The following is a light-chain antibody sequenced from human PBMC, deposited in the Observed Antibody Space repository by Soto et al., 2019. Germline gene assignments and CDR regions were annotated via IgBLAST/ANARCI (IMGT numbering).Light chain of an antibody. CDR3: QQYGSSPRT. J-gene: IGKJ1*01. CDR2: GAS. V-gene: IGKV3-20*01. CDR1: QSVSSSY. Sequence: ESVLTQSPGTLSLSPGERATLSGRASQSVSSSYLDWYQQKPGQAPRLLIYGASSRATGIPDRFSGSGSGTDFTLIISRLETEDFAVYYCQQYGSSPRTFGQGTKVAIK.